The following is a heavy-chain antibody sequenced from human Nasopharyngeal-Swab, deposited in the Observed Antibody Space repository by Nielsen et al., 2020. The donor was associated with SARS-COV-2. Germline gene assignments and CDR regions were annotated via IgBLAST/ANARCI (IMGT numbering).Heavy chain of an antibody. CDR2: ISYDGNNK. V-gene: IGHV3-30*18. Sequence: GESLKISCAASGFTFSSFGMRWVRQAPGKGLEWVAVISYDGNNKYYADSVKGRFTISRDNSKNTLYLQMDSLRAEDTAVYYCAKVRDGYNQGFDYWGQGTLVTVSS. D-gene: IGHD5-24*01. CDR3: AKVRDGYNQGFDY. J-gene: IGHJ4*02. CDR1: GFTFSSFG.